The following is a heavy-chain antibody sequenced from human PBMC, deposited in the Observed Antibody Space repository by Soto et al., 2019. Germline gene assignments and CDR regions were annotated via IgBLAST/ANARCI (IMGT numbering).Heavy chain of an antibody. V-gene: IGHV4-31*02. D-gene: IGHD4-17*01. J-gene: IGHJ4*02. CDR2: IYYSGST. Sequence: WTWIRQYPGKGLEWIGYIYYSGSTFYNPSLKSRVSISVDTSKNQFSLNLSSVTAADMAVYYCARGLSVTLFDYWGQGTLVTVSS. CDR3: ARGLSVTLFDY.